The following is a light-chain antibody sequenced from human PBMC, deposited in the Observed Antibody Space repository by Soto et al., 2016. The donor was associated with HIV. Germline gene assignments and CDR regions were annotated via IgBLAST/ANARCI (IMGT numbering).Light chain of an antibody. CDR1: KIGSRS. CDR3: QVWDNYDEYV. J-gene: IGLJ1*01. V-gene: IGLV3-21*03. Sequence: SYVLTQAPSVSVAPGKTATITCGGDKIGSRSVHWHQQKPGQAPVLVVYDDSVRPSGIPERFSGSNSRNTATLTISRVEAGDEADYYCQVWDNYDEYVFGSGTTVIVL. CDR2: DDS.